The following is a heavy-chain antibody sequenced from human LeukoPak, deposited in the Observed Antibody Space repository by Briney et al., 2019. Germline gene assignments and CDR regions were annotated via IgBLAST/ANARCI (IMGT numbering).Heavy chain of an antibody. J-gene: IGHJ4*02. CDR1: GGTFSSNA. D-gene: IGHD6-13*01. V-gene: IGHV1-69*05. Sequence: SVKVSCKASGGTFSSNAISWVRQAPGQGLEWMGGIIPIFGTANFAQKFRGRVTITTDESTSTAYMELSSLRSEDTAVYYCARGGSIAATGTLDSWGQGTLVTVSS. CDR2: IIPIFGTA. CDR3: ARGGSIAATGTLDS.